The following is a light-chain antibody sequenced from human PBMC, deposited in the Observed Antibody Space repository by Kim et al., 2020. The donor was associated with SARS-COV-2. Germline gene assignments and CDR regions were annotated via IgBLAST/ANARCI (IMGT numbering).Light chain of an antibody. CDR2: LGS. Sequence: DIVMTQSPLSLRVTPGEPASISCRSSQSLLHSNGYNYLDWYLQKPGQSPQLLIYLGSNRASGVPDRFSGSGSGTDFTLKISRVEAEDVGVYYCMQALQTPYTFGQGTKLEI. CDR3: MQALQTPYT. V-gene: IGKV2-28*01. J-gene: IGKJ2*01. CDR1: QSLLHSNGYNY.